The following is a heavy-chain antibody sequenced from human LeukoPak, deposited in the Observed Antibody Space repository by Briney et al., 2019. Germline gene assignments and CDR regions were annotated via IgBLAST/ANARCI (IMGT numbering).Heavy chain of an antibody. CDR2: INPNTGVT. Sequence: ASVKVSCKASGYTFTGYYMHWLRQAPGQGLEGMGWINPNTGVTNYAQKFQGRVTLTRDTSIITAYMELTRLRSDDTAVYYCARDRTTVTTGYYGMDVWGQGTTVTVSS. D-gene: IGHD4-17*01. V-gene: IGHV1-2*02. CDR3: ARDRTTVTTGYYGMDV. J-gene: IGHJ6*02. CDR1: GYTFTGYY.